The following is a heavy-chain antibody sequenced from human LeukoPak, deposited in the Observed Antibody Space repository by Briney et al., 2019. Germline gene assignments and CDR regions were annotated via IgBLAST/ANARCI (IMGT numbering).Heavy chain of an antibody. J-gene: IGHJ5*02. CDR1: GYTFSNYG. CDR3: ARTQQLVLRSPLDP. D-gene: IGHD6-13*01. V-gene: IGHV1-18*01. CDR2: ISAYNGYT. Sequence: ASVKVSCKASGYTFSNYGISWVRQAPGQGLEWMGWISAYNGYTIYTQKLQDRVTMTTDTSTSTAYMELRSLRSDDTAVYYCARTQQLVLRSPLDPWGQGTLVTVSS.